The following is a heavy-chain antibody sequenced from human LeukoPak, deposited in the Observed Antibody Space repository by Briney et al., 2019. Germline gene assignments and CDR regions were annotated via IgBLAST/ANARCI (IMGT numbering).Heavy chain of an antibody. Sequence: ASVKVSCKTSGYTFTSFGISWVRQAPGQGLEWMGWISAYNGNTNYAQKLQGRVTMTKNTSISTAYMELSSLRSEDTAVYYCARVAGYSSGWLRAGNFDYWGQGTLVTVSS. D-gene: IGHD6-19*01. J-gene: IGHJ4*02. V-gene: IGHV1-18*01. CDR3: ARVAGYSSGWLRAGNFDY. CDR2: ISAYNGNT. CDR1: GYTFTSFG.